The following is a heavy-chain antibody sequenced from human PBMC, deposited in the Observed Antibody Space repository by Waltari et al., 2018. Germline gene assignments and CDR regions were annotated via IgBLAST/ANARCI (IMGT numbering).Heavy chain of an antibody. J-gene: IGHJ4*03. CDR1: GGTFSSYA. Sequence: QVQLVQSGAEVKKPGSSVKVSCKASGGTFSSYAISWVRPAPGQGLEWMGGISPSFGTANYDQKFQGRVTITADESTSTAYMELSSLRSEDTAVYYCARDPRSRVGSYDYWGQGTTVTVSS. CDR2: ISPSFGTA. V-gene: IGHV1-69*13. CDR3: ARDPRSRVGSYDY. D-gene: IGHD3-10*01.